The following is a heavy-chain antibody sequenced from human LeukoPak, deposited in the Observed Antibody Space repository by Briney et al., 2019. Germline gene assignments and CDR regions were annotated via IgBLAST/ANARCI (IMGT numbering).Heavy chain of an antibody. Sequence: SETLSLTCTVSGGSISSSSYYWGWIRQPPGKGLEWIGSIYYSGSTYYNPSLKSRVTISVDKSKNQFSLKLSSVTAADTAVYYCARRENDYGGTCLDYWGQGTLVTVSS. J-gene: IGHJ4*02. CDR2: IYYSGST. D-gene: IGHD4-23*01. V-gene: IGHV4-39*07. CDR1: GGSISSSSYY. CDR3: ARRENDYGGTCLDY.